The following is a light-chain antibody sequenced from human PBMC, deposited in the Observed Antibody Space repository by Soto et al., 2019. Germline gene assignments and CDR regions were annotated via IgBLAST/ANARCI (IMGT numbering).Light chain of an antibody. J-gene: IGLJ3*02. CDR3: VLYMGTGISV. V-gene: IGLV8-61*01. CDR2: STN. CDR1: SGSVSTSYY. Sequence: QAVVTQEPWFSVSPGRTVTLTCGLSSGSVSTSYYPSWYQLTPGQAPRTLIYSTNTRSSGVPNRFSGSILENKAALTITGAQADDESDYYCVLYMGTGISVFGGGTKVTVL.